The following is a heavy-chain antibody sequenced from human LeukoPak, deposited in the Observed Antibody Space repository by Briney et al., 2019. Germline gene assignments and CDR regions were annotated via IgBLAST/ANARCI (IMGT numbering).Heavy chain of an antibody. CDR2: IYHSGST. J-gene: IGHJ4*02. D-gene: IGHD6-13*01. CDR1: GGSISSSNW. V-gene: IGHV4-4*02. CDR3: AKQQLVREFDY. Sequence: SETLSLTCAVSGGSISSSNWWSWVRQPPGKGLEWIGEIYHSGSTNYNPPLKSRVTISVDKSKNQFSLKLSSVTAADTAVYYCAKQQLVREFDYWGQGTLVTVSS.